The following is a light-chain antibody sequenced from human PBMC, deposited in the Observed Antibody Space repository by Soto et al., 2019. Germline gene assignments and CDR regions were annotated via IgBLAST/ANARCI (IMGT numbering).Light chain of an antibody. CDR2: GAS. Sequence: IVLTQSLGTLSVSSGERAALSCRASQSVTSNLAWYQQKPGQAPRLLIYGASTRGTGIPARFSGSGSGTDFTLTISTLEPEDFAVYYCQQRNNWPPITFGQGTLLEI. J-gene: IGKJ5*01. CDR1: QSVTSN. V-gene: IGKV3-15*01. CDR3: QQRNNWPPIT.